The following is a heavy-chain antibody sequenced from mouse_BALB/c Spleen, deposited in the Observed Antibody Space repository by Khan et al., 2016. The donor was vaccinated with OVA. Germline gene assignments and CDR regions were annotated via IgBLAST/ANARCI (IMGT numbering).Heavy chain of an antibody. CDR3: ARSNYYGYCFDY. CDR2: MSYSGFT. J-gene: IGHJ2*01. V-gene: IGHV3-2*02. D-gene: IGHD1-1*01. Sequence: VQLKESGPGLVKPSQSLSLTCTVTGYSITSGYAWNWIRQFPGNKLEWMGYMSYSGFTNYNPSLQSRISITRDTAKNQFFLQLSSVTTEDTATYYCARSNYYGYCFDYWAQGATLPVSS. CDR1: GYSITSGYA.